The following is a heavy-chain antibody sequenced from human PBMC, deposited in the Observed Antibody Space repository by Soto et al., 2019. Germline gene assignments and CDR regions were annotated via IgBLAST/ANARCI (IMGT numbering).Heavy chain of an antibody. D-gene: IGHD2-2*01. CDR1: GGSIRSGGYY. CDR3: ARAGEDCSSTSCYNWFDP. J-gene: IGHJ5*02. V-gene: IGHV4-31*03. CDR2: IYYSGST. Sequence: SETLSLTCTVSGGSIRSGGYYWSWIRQHPGKGLEWIGYIYYSGSTYYNPSLKSRVTISVDTSKNQFSLKPSSVTAADTAVYYCARAGEDCSSTSCYNWFDPWGQGTLVTVSS.